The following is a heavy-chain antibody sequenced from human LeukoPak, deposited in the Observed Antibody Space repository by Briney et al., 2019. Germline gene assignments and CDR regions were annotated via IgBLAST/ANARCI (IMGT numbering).Heavy chain of an antibody. CDR3: ASRATVTTDRFWFDP. V-gene: IGHV3-53*01. CDR2: IYSGGSS. CDR1: GFTVSSNS. D-gene: IGHD4-11*01. Sequence: PGGSLRLSCAASGFTVSSNSMNWVRQAPGKGLEWVSVIYSGGSSSYADSVKGRFTISRDNSKNTLYLQMNSLRAEDTAVYYCASRATVTTDRFWFDPWGQGTLVTVSP. J-gene: IGHJ5*02.